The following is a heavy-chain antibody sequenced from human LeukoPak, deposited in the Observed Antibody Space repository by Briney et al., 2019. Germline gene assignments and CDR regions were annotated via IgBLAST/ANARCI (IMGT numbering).Heavy chain of an antibody. Sequence: SETLSLTCTVSGGSISSYYWSWIRQPPGKGLEWIGYIYYSGSTNYNPSLKSRVTISVDTSKNQFSLKLSSVTAADTAVYYCAREGGSSGWYDYWGRGTLVTVSS. J-gene: IGHJ4*02. V-gene: IGHV4-59*01. D-gene: IGHD6-19*01. CDR1: GGSISSYY. CDR2: IYYSGST. CDR3: AREGGSSGWYDY.